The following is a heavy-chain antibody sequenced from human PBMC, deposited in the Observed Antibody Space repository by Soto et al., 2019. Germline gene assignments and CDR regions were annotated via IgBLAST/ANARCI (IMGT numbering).Heavy chain of an antibody. CDR2: IYYSGST. CDR3: ARDSRGDYGID. V-gene: IGHV4-59*01. Sequence: ASETLSLTCTVSGGSISSYYWSWIRQPPGRGLEWIGYIYYSGSTNYNPSLKSRVTISVDTSKNQFSLKLSSVTAADTAVYYCARDSRGDYGIDWGQGTLVTVSS. J-gene: IGHJ4*02. CDR1: GGSISSYY. D-gene: IGHD4-17*01.